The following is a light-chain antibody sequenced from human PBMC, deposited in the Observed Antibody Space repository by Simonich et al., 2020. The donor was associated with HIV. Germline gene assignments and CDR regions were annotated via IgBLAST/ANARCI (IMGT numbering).Light chain of an antibody. CDR3: SSYTSSSTLV. Sequence: QSALTQPASVSGSPGQSITISCTGTSSDVGGYNYVSWYQQHPGKAPKLMIYDVSNPPSGVSHRFSGSKSGNTASLTISGLQAEDEADYYCSSYTSSSTLVFGGGTKLTVL. V-gene: IGLV2-14*03. CDR2: DVS. J-gene: IGLJ2*01. CDR1: SSDVGGYNY.